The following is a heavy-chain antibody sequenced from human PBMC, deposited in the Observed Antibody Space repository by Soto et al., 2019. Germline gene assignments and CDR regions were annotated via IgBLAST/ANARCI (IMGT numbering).Heavy chain of an antibody. J-gene: IGHJ4*02. CDR2: ISYDGSNK. Sequence: GGSLRLSCAASGSTFSSYGMHWVRQAPGKGLEWVAVISYDGSNKYYADSVKGRLTISRDSSKNTLYLQMNSLRAEDTAVYYCAKTLGSPGRYFDYWGQGTLVTVSS. V-gene: IGHV3-30*18. CDR3: AKTLGSPGRYFDY. D-gene: IGHD2-15*01. CDR1: GSTFSSYG.